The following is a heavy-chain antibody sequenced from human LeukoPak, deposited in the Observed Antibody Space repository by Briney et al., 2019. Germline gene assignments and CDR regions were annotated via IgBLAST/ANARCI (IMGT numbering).Heavy chain of an antibody. Sequence: GGSLRLSCAASGFTFNSFAMSWVRQAPGKGLEWVSAISGSGSNTYYADSVKGRFTISRDSSMNTLYLQMNSLRAEDTAIYYCARASWISTADAVCWGQGTQVTVSS. J-gene: IGHJ4*02. CDR3: ARASWISTADAVC. V-gene: IGHV3-23*01. CDR2: ISGSGSNT. D-gene: IGHD2-2*03. CDR1: GFTFNSFA.